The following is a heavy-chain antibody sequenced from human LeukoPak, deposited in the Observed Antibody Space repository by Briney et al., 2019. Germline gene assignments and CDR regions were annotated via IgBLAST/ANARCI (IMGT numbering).Heavy chain of an antibody. CDR2: IYTNGST. J-gene: IGHJ4*02. CDR1: GGSISSYY. V-gene: IGHV4-4*07. D-gene: IGHD2/OR15-2a*01. CDR3: ARVAAPLLNIVN. Sequence: PSETLSLTCTVSGGSISSYYWSWIRQPAGQGLERIGRIYTNGSTNYNPSLKSRVTMSVDTSKTQFSQKLSSVTAADTAVYYCARVAAPLLNIVNWGQGTLVTVSS.